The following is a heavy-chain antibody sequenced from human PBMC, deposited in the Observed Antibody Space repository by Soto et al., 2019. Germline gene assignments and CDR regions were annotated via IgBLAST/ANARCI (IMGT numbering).Heavy chain of an antibody. D-gene: IGHD5-12*01. CDR3: ARDVYTGYDSYYYYDMDV. Sequence: EVQLVESGGGLVRPGGSLRLSCEASGFTFSSYSINWVRQAPGKGLEWVSSIGRVSSHIYYADSVKGRFTVSRDNAKNSLYLLMNNLRVEDTAVYYCARDVYTGYDSYYYYDMDVWGKGTTVTVSS. V-gene: IGHV3-21*01. J-gene: IGHJ6*03. CDR2: IGRVSSHI. CDR1: GFTFSSYS.